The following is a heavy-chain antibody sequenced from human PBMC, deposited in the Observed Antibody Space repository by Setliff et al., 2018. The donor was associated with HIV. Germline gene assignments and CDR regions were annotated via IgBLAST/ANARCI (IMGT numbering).Heavy chain of an antibody. CDR3: ARSVHSLYGDYATYFDP. Sequence: GASVKVSCKASGGTFGRFGISWVRQAPGQGLEWMGGIIPTFTRANYAQKLQARVIITTDKSTSTAFMELTSLTSEDMAVYYCARSVHSLYGDYATYFDPWGQGTQVTVSS. CDR1: GGTFGRFG. CDR2: IIPTFTRA. V-gene: IGHV1-69*05. D-gene: IGHD4-17*01. J-gene: IGHJ5*02.